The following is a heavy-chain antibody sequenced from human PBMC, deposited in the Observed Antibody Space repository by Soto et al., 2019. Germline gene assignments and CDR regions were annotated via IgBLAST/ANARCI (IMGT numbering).Heavy chain of an antibody. CDR3: AKGRTFFDF. CDR1: GFAFSAYA. CDR2: ISDSDGGT. V-gene: IGHV3-23*01. Sequence: LRLSCAASGFAFSAYAMTWVRQAPGKGLEWVSDISDSDGGTHYADSVKGRFTISRDNAKNTLYLQMDRLRVEDAAVYYCAKGRTFFDFWGQGTLVTVSS. J-gene: IGHJ4*02.